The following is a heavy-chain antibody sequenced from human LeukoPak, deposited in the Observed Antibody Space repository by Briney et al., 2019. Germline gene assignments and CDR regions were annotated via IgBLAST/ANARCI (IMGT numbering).Heavy chain of an antibody. Sequence: ASVEVSCKASGYTFTSYGISWVRQAPGQGLEWMGWISAYNGNTNYAQKLQGRVTMTTDTSTSTAYMELRSLRSDDTAVYYCARDGKQLVPGYYYGMDVWGQGTTVTVSS. CDR2: ISAYNGNT. J-gene: IGHJ6*02. D-gene: IGHD6-6*01. V-gene: IGHV1-18*01. CDR3: ARDGKQLVPGYYYGMDV. CDR1: GYTFTSYG.